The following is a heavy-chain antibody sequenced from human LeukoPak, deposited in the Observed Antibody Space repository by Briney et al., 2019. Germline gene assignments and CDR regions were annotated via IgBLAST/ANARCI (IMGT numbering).Heavy chain of an antibody. CDR2: IYYSGST. V-gene: IGHV4-39*07. CDR3: ARLGYCSGRTCYSGFDY. J-gene: IGHJ4*02. CDR1: GGSISSSSYY. D-gene: IGHD2-15*01. Sequence: SETLSLTCTVSGGSISSSSYYWGWIRQPPGKGLEWIGSIYYSGSTNYNPSLKSRVTMSVDTSKNQVSLKLNSLTGADTAVYYCARLGYCSGRTCYSGFDYWGQGILVTVSS.